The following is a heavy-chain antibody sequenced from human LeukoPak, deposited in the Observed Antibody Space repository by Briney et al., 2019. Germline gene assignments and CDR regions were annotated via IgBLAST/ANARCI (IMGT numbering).Heavy chain of an antibody. Sequence: SETLSLTCAVYGGSFGGYYWSWIRQPPGKGLEWIGEINHSGSTNYNPSLKSRVTISVDTSKNQFSLKLSSVTAADTAVYYCARRTKRFRDNYYFDYWGQGTLVTVSS. D-gene: IGHD2-8*01. CDR1: GGSFGGYY. CDR3: ARRTKRFRDNYYFDY. CDR2: INHSGST. J-gene: IGHJ4*02. V-gene: IGHV4-34*01.